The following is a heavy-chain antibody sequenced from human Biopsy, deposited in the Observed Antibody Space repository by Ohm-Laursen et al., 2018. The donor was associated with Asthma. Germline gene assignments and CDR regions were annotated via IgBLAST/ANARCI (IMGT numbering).Heavy chain of an antibody. CDR2: PLPSGAP. Sequence: TLSLTCAVSGDSINSGGFSGDLIPQPPGEGLGWVSYPLPSGAPPLNPSLKSRVTISVDRSKRQFSLKVNSVTAADTAVYYCARMITMIQAANYYSYAMDVWGQGTTVTVSS. V-gene: IGHV4-30-2*01. CDR1: GDSINSGGFS. CDR3: ARMITMIQAANYYSYAMDV. D-gene: IGHD3-22*01. J-gene: IGHJ6*02.